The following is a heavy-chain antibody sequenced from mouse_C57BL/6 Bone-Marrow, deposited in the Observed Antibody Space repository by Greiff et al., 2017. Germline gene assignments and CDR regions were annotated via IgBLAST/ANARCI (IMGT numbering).Heavy chain of an antibody. CDR1: GYSFTDYN. J-gene: IGHJ3*01. CDR2: INPNYGTT. Sequence: VQLKESGPELVKPGASVKISCKASGYSFTDYNMNWVKQSNGKSLEWIGVINPNYGTTSYNQKFKGKATLTVDQSSSTAYMQLNSLTSEDSAVYYCARAYYYGSPWFAYWGQGTLVTVSA. D-gene: IGHD1-1*01. V-gene: IGHV1-39*01. CDR3: ARAYYYGSPWFAY.